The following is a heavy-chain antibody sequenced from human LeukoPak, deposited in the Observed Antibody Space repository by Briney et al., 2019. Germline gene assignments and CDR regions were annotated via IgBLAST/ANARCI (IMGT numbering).Heavy chain of an antibody. CDR3: ARALPAAADAFDI. CDR2: ISYDGSNK. Sequence: GRSLRPSCAASGFTFSSYAMHWVRQAPGKGLEWVAVISYDGSNKYYADSVKGRFTISRDNSKNTLYLQMNSLRAEDTAVYYCARALPAAADAFDIWGQGTMVTVSS. V-gene: IGHV3-30*04. D-gene: IGHD2-2*01. J-gene: IGHJ3*02. CDR1: GFTFSSYA.